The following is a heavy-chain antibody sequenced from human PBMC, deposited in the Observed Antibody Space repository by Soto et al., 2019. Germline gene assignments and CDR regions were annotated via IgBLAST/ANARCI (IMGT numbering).Heavy chain of an antibody. CDR3: ARRLQWQLRPLDS. CDR2: INTLSSAI. CDR1: GFIFSDYY. D-gene: IGHD6-19*01. J-gene: IGHJ4*02. Sequence: QEHLMESGGGLVKPGGSLRLSCAGSGFIFSDYYITWIRRAPGKGLEWVSYINTLSSAIYYADSVKGRFTISRDNAKNSVYLQMNSLRAEDTAVYYCARRLQWQLRPLDSWDRGTLVTVSS. V-gene: IGHV3-11*01.